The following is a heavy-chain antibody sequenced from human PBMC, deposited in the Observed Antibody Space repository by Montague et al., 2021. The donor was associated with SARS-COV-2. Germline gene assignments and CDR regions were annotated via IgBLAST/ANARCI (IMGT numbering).Heavy chain of an antibody. Sequence: SLRLSCAASGFTFSRYAMSWVRQAPGMGLEWVSSIRFGGGNIYYADSVKGRFTISRDDSKNTVYLQMNNLRAEDTAVYSCARDWSSGDSGMDYWGRGTLVTVSS. J-gene: IGHJ4*02. V-gene: IGHV3-23*01. CDR1: GFTFSRYA. D-gene: IGHD2-21*01. CDR3: ARDWSSGDSGMDY. CDR2: IRFGGGNI.